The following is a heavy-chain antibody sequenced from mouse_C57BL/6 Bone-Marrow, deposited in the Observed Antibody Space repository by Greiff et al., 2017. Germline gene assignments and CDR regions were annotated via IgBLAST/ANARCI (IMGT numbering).Heavy chain of an antibody. Sequence: VQLQQSGAELVRPGDSVKLSCTATGFNIKDDYMHWVNQRPEQGLEWIGWIDPENGDTEYASKFQGKATITADTSSNTAYLQLSSLTSEDTAVYYCTRGEYNGNYAYWGQGTLVTVSA. D-gene: IGHD2-1*01. V-gene: IGHV14-4*01. CDR3: TRGEYNGNYAY. CDR2: IDPENGDT. CDR1: GFNIKDDY. J-gene: IGHJ3*01.